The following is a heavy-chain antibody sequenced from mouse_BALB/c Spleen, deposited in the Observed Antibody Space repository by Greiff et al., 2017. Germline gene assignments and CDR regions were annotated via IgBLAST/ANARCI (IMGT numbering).Heavy chain of an antibody. V-gene: IGHV1S29*02. CDR3: ARKGYGYDGYFDY. D-gene: IGHD2-2*01. Sequence: VQLKQSGPELVKPGASVKISCKASGYTFTDYNMHWVKQSHGKSLEWIGYIYPYNGGTGYNQKFKSKATLTVDNSSSTAYMELRSLTSEDSAVYYCARKGYGYDGYFDYWGQGTTLTVSS. CDR1: GYTFTDYN. J-gene: IGHJ2*01. CDR2: IYPYNGGT.